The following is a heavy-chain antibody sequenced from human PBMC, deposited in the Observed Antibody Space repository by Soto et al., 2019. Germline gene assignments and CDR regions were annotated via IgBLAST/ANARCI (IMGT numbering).Heavy chain of an antibody. Sequence: RGESLKISCKGSGYSFTSYWISWVRQMPGKGLEWMGRIDPSDSYNNYSPSFQGHVTISADKSISTAYLQWSSLMASDTAMYYCARHAAGSVPFNYWGQGTLVTVSS. V-gene: IGHV5-10-1*01. CDR2: IDPSDSYN. D-gene: IGHD2-15*01. CDR3: ARHAAGSVPFNY. J-gene: IGHJ4*02. CDR1: GYSFTSYW.